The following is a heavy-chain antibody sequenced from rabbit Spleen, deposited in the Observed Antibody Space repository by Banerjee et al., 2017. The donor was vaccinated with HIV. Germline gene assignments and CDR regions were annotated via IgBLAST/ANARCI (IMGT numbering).Heavy chain of an antibody. D-gene: IGHD4-1*01. CDR1: GLDFSVGDV. Sequence: QQQVVESGGGLVKPGASLTLSCKASGLDFSVGDVMCWVRQAPGKGLEWIGCINIITNRAVYANWASGRFTFSKTSSTTVTLQMTSLTAADMATYFCARDLAGIIGWNFGLWGQGTLVTVS. CDR2: INIITNRA. J-gene: IGHJ6*01. V-gene: IGHV1S45*01. CDR3: ARDLAGIIGWNFGL.